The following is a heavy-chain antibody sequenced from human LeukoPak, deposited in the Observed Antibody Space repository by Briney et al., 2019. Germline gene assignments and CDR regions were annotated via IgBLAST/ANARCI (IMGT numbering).Heavy chain of an antibody. Sequence: ASVKVSCKASGGTFSSYAISWVRQAPGQGLEWMGRIIPIFGTANYAQKFQGRVTITTDESTSTAYMELSSLRSEGTAVYYCARDVEDWYDDYWGQGTLVTVSS. D-gene: IGHD1-1*01. J-gene: IGHJ4*02. CDR3: ARDVEDWYDDY. CDR1: GGTFSSYA. V-gene: IGHV1-69*05. CDR2: IIPIFGTA.